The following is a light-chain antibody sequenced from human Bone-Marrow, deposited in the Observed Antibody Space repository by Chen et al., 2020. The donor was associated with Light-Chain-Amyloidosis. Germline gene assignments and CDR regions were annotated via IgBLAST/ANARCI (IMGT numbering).Light chain of an antibody. CDR3: QQRSDWYT. V-gene: IGKV3-11*01. CDR2: DAS. J-gene: IGKJ2*01. CDR1: QSCGTS. Sequence: ILLLQSPATLSLSPGERAPLSCRVSQSCGTSLAWYQQKPGQAPRLLIYDASDRATGIPARFSGSGSGTDLTLTISNLEPEDFAVYYCQQRSDWYTFGQGTKLEIK.